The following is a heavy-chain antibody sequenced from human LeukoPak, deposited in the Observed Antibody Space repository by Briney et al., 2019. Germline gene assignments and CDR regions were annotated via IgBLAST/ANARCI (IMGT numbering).Heavy chain of an antibody. CDR1: GFTVSLYS. CDR2: IAPDGSTQ. V-gene: IGHV3-7*01. CDR3: ARVIGGAIDH. J-gene: IGHJ4*02. D-gene: IGHD1-26*01. Sequence: GGSLRLSCAASGFTVSLYSMTWVRQAPGKGLEWVANIAPDGSTQNYVDSLEGRFTISRDNPKNSLYLQMHSLRAEDAAVYYCARVIGGAIDHWGQGTLVTVSS.